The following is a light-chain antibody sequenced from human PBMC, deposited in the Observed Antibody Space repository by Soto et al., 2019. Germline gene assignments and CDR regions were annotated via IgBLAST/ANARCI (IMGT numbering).Light chain of an antibody. V-gene: IGKV1-39*01. CDR1: QSISTY. Sequence: DIQMTQSPSSLSASVGDRVTISCQASQSISTYLNWYQQKPGKAPKLLIYAASSLQSGVPSRFSGSGSGTDFTLTVSSLQPEDFATYYCQQSDSKPYTFGQGTKLEIK. J-gene: IGKJ2*01. CDR2: AAS. CDR3: QQSDSKPYT.